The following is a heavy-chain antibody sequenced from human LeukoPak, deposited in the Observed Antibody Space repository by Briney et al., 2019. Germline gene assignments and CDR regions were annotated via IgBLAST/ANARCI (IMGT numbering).Heavy chain of an antibody. D-gene: IGHD3-22*01. V-gene: IGHV4-4*07. CDR1: GGSISSYY. CDR3: ARAHYYYDSSGYLNWFDP. J-gene: IGHJ5*02. Sequence: SETLSLTCTVSGGSISSYYWSWIRQPPGKGLEWIGRIYTSGSTNYNPSLKSRVTMSVDTSKNQFSLKLSSVTAADTAVYYCARAHYYYDSSGYLNWFDPWGQGTLVTVSS. CDR2: IYTSGST.